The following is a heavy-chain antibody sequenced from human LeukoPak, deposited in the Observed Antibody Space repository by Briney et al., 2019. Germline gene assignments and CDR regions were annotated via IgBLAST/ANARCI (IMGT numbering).Heavy chain of an antibody. CDR1: GFTFSGYG. D-gene: IGHD1-7*01. CDR3: ARDIRTTYFDY. CDR2: IWFDGRIK. V-gene: IGHV3-33*01. J-gene: IGHJ4*02. Sequence: GGSLRLSCAASGFTFSGYGMNWVRQAPGKGLEWVAVIWFDGRIKYYVDSVKGRFTISRDNSKNTLYLQMNSLRPEDTAVYYCARDIRTTYFDYWGQGTLVTVSS.